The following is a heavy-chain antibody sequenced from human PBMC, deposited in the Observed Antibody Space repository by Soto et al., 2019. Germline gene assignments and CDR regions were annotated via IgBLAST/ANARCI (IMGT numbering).Heavy chain of an antibody. CDR2: IYHSGST. CDR1: GGSISSGGYS. Sequence: QLQLQESGSGLVKPSQTLSLTCAVSGGSISSGGYSWSWIRQPPGKGLEWIGYIYHSGSTYYNPSLNSRVTLSVDRSKNQFSPKLSSVTAADTAVYYCARGGVDYYDSSGYYFSPYYFDYWGQGTLVTVSS. V-gene: IGHV4-30-2*01. D-gene: IGHD3-22*01. CDR3: ARGGVDYYDSSGYYFSPYYFDY. J-gene: IGHJ4*02.